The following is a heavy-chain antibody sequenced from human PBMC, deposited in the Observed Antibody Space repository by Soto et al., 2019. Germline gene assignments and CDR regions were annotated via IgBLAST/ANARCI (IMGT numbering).Heavy chain of an antibody. CDR2: IWYDGSNK. Sequence: GGSLRLSCAASGFTFSSYGMHWVRQAPGKGLEWVAVIWYDGSNKYYADSVKGRFTISRDNSKNTVYLQMNSLRAEDTAVYYCARIKLVDFFFINVDVYDMDVWGQGTPVTVSS. J-gene: IGHJ6*02. V-gene: IGHV3-33*01. CDR3: ARIKLVDFFFINVDVYDMDV. CDR1: GFTFSSYG. D-gene: IGHD3-16*01.